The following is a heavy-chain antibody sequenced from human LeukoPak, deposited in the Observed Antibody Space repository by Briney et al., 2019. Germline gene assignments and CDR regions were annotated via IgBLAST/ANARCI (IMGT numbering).Heavy chain of an antibody. J-gene: IGHJ1*01. CDR1: GYTFTGYY. CDR2: INPNSGGT. CDR3: ARDNSSSWYDQYFQH. D-gene: IGHD6-13*01. V-gene: IGHV1-2*02. Sequence: GASVKVSCKASGYTFTGYYMHWERQAPGQGLEWMGWINPNSGGTNYAQKFQGRVTMTRDTSISTAYMELSRLRSDDTAVYYCARDNSSSWYDQYFQHWGQGTLVTVSS.